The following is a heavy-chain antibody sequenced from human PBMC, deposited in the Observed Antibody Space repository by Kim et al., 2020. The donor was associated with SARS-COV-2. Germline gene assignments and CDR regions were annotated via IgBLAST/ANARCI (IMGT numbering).Heavy chain of an antibody. D-gene: IGHD6-19*01. J-gene: IGHJ5*02. CDR1: GYTFTSYA. CDR2: INAGNGNT. Sequence: ASVKVSCKASGYTFTSYAMHWVRQAPGQRLEWMGWINAGNGNTKYSQKFQGRVTITRDTSASTAYMELSSLRSEDTAVYYCARDFGPENFYSSGPRGDNWFDPWGQGTLVTVSS. V-gene: IGHV1-3*01. CDR3: ARDFGPENFYSSGPRGDNWFDP.